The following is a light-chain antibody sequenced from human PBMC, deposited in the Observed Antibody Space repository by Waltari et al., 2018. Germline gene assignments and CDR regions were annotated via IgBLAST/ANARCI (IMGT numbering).Light chain of an antibody. V-gene: IGLV4-69*01. CDR3: QTGGHGTWV. J-gene: IGLJ3*02. CDR2: VNSDGSH. Sequence: QLVLTQSPSASAPLGASVKLTCTLSSGHTSKAIAWLQQQQEKGPRYWLKVNSDGSHIKGDESPIRFSGSSSGAERYLTISSLQSEDEADYYCQTGGHGTWVFGGGTKLTVL. CDR1: SGHTSKA.